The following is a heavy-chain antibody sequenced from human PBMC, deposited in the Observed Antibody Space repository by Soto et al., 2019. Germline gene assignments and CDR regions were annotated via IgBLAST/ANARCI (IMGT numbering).Heavy chain of an antibody. CDR2: ISGTRGRQRNT. V-gene: IGHV3-23*01. CDR3: TRDASRDSSARGWFDP. CDR1: GFIFSDYA. Sequence: PGGSLRLSCAASGFIFSDYAMTWVRQAPGKGLEWVSTISGTRGRQRNTFYTASVKGRFTVTRDNSKNTLFLQMNSLRVEDTAVYYCTRDASRDSSARGWFDPWGPGTLVTVSS. D-gene: IGHD6-13*01. J-gene: IGHJ5*02.